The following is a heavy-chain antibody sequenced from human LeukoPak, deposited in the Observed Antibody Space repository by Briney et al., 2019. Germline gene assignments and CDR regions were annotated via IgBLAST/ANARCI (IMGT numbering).Heavy chain of an antibody. V-gene: IGHV3-30*03. D-gene: IGHD6-13*01. CDR2: ISYDGSNK. Sequence: GGSPRLSCAASGFTFSSYGMHWVRQAPGKGLEWVALISYDGSNKYYADSVKGRFTISRHNSKNTLYLQMNSLRAEDTAVYYCASTYSSSWATFDYWGQGTLVTVSS. CDR1: GFTFSSYG. CDR3: ASTYSSSWATFDY. J-gene: IGHJ4*02.